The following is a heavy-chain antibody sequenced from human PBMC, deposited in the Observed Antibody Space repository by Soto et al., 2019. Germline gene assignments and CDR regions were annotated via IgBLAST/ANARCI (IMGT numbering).Heavy chain of an antibody. D-gene: IGHD3-3*01. V-gene: IGHV3-33*01. J-gene: IGHJ4*02. CDR2: IWYDGSNK. CDR3: PREGPFGVVIINCFDY. Sequence: GGSLRLSCAASGFTFSSYGMHWVRQAPGKGLEWVAVIWYDGSNKYYADSVKGRFTISRDNSKNTLYLQMHSLRAEDTAFYYCPREGPFGVVIINCFDYWGQRALVTGSS. CDR1: GFTFSSYG.